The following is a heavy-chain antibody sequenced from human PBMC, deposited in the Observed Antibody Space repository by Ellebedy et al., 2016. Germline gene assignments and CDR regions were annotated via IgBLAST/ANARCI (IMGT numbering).Heavy chain of an antibody. D-gene: IGHD4/OR15-4a*01. Sequence: ASVKVSCXASGYTFTGYYMHWVRQAPGQGLEWMGWINPNSGGTNYAHNFQGRVTMTRDTSISTAYMEVSRLRSDDTAEYYCARDESYGALFWGQGTPVTVSS. J-gene: IGHJ4*02. CDR3: ARDESYGALF. CDR2: INPNSGGT. CDR1: GYTFTGYY. V-gene: IGHV1-2*02.